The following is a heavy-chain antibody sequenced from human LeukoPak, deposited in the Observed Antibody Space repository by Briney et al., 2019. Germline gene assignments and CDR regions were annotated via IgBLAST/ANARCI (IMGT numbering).Heavy chain of an antibody. J-gene: IGHJ4*02. Sequence: MSSETLSLTCTVSGGSISSSSYYWGWIRQPPGKGLEWIGSIYYSGSTYYNPSLKSRVTISVDTSKNQFSLKLSSVTAADTAVYYCARPSGGTEGIDYWGQGTLVTVSS. CDR1: GGSISSSSYY. CDR2: IYYSGST. V-gene: IGHV4-39*01. CDR3: ARPSGGTEGIDY. D-gene: IGHD3-16*01.